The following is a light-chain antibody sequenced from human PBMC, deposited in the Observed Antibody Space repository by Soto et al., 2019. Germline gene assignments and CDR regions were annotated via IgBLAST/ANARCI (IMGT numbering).Light chain of an antibody. CDR2: GAS. CDR3: QRYNNWPLT. CDR1: QSVSSN. V-gene: IGKV3-15*01. J-gene: IGKJ4*01. Sequence: EIVMTQSPATLSVSPVERATLSCRASQSVSSNLAWYQQKPGQAPRLLISGASTRATGIPARFSGSGSGTEFTLTISSLQSEDFAVYYCQRYNNWPLTCGGGTKGDI.